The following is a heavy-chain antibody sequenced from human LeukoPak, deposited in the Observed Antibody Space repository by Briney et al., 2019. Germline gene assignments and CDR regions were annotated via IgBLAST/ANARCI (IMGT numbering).Heavy chain of an antibody. CDR2: IWYDGSNK. CDR1: GFTFSSYG. CDR3: ARSSGGSCYTGVEY. Sequence: GGSLRLSCEASGFTFSSYGMHWVRQAPGKGLEWVAVIWYDGSNKYYADSVKGRFTISRDNSKNTLYLQMNSLRAEDTAVYYCARSSGGSCYTGVEYWGQGTLVTVSS. D-gene: IGHD2-15*01. V-gene: IGHV3-33*08. J-gene: IGHJ4*02.